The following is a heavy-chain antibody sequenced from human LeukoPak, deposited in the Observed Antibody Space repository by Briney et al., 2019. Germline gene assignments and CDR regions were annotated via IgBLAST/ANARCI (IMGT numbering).Heavy chain of an antibody. CDR3: ARGPVDAVFGVSTED. J-gene: IGHJ6*02. CDR1: GYTFTSYD. Sequence: GASVKVSCKASGYTFTSYDINWVRQATGQGLEWMGWMNPNSGNTGYAQKFQGRVSTTRDTSISTAYMELSSLRSEDTAVYYCARGPVDAVFGVSTEDWGQGTTVTVSS. CDR2: MNPNSGNT. D-gene: IGHD3-10*02. V-gene: IGHV1-8*01.